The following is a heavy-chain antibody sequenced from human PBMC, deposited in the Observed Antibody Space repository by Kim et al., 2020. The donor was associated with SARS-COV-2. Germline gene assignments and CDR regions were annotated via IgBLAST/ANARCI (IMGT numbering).Heavy chain of an antibody. CDR2: IKEDASDE. Sequence: GGSLRLSCEASGFTFSTHYMSWVRQAPGKGLEWVANIKEDASDESYADTVKGRFTISRDNARNSLYLQMNNLRVEDTAVYYCAKGWGFDNWGQGTLATVS. D-gene: IGHD3-16*01. CDR1: GFTFSTHY. J-gene: IGHJ4*02. V-gene: IGHV3-7*01. CDR3: AKGWGFDN.